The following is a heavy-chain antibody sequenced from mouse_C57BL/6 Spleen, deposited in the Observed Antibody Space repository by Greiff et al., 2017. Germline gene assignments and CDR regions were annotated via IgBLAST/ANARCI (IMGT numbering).Heavy chain of an antibody. J-gene: IGHJ4*01. D-gene: IGHD2-4*01. CDR3: ARNYDDYYAMDY. CDR1: GYTFTSYT. V-gene: IGHV1-4*01. CDR2: INPSSGYT. Sequence: QVQLKQSGAELARPGASVKMSCKASGYTFTSYTMHWVKQRPGQGLEWIGYINPSSGYTKYNQKFKDKATLTADKSASTAYMQLSSLTSEDSAVYYCARNYDDYYAMDYWGQGTSVTVSS.